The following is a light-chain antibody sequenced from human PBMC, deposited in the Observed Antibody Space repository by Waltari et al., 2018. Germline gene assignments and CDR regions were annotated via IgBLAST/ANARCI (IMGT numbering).Light chain of an antibody. V-gene: IGKV2-28*01. CDR1: QNLLHSNGYNY. CDR2: MGS. Sequence: DFVMTQSPLSLPVTPGEQASIPCRSSQNLLHSNGYNYLDWYLQKPGQSPKLLIYMGSNRASGVPDRFSGSGSGTDFTLKISRVEAEDVGVYYCMQPLQTPWTFGQGTKVEIK. CDR3: MQPLQTPWT. J-gene: IGKJ1*01.